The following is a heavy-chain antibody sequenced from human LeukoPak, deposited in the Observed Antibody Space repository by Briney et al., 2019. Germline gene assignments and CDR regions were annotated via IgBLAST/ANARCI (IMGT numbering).Heavy chain of an antibody. Sequence: PSETQSLTCTVSGGSISSYYWSWIRQPPGKGLEWIGYIYYSGSTNYNPSLKSRVTISVDTSKNQFSLKLSSVTAADTAVYYCARVNDSSMDYWGQGTLVTVSS. J-gene: IGHJ4*02. CDR1: GGSISSYY. CDR3: ARVNDSSMDY. D-gene: IGHD6-13*01. V-gene: IGHV4-59*01. CDR2: IYYSGST.